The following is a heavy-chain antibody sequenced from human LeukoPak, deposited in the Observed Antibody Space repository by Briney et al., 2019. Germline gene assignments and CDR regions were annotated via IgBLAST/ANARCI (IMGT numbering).Heavy chain of an antibody. D-gene: IGHD2-8*02. CDR1: GGSFSGYY. Sequence: SETLSLTCAVYGGSFSGYYWSWIPQPPGKGLEWIGEINHSGSTNYNPSLKSRVTISVDTSKNQFSLKLSSVTAADTALYYCGRGWGVLAIDYWGQGTLVTVSS. CDR3: GRGWGVLAIDY. V-gene: IGHV4-34*01. CDR2: INHSGST. J-gene: IGHJ4*02.